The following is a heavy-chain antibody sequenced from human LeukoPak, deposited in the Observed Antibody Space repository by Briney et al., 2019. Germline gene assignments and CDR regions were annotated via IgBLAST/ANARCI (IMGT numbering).Heavy chain of an antibody. J-gene: IGHJ4*02. Sequence: GGSLRLSCAASGFTFSSYGMHWVRQAPGRGLEWISYISSGGTYIYHAESVKGRFTTSRDDARNSLSPQMNSLRAEDTAVYYCARSPSNWARFDYWGQGTLVTVSS. CDR1: GFTFSSYG. D-gene: IGHD7-27*01. CDR3: ARSPSNWARFDY. CDR2: ISSGGTYI. V-gene: IGHV3-48*03.